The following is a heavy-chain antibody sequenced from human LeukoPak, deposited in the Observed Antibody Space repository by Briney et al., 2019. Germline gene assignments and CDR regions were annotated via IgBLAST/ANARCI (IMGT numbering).Heavy chain of an antibody. CDR3: AKARGSSTSCSDF. Sequence: PGGSLRLSCAASGFTFSIYALGWVRQAPGKGLEWLSVISGSGDSTYYADSVKGRFTISRDNSKNTLSLQMNSLRAEDTAVYYCAKARGSSTSCSDFWGQGTLVTVSS. D-gene: IGHD2-2*01. CDR2: ISGSGDST. J-gene: IGHJ4*02. V-gene: IGHV3-23*01. CDR1: GFTFSIYA.